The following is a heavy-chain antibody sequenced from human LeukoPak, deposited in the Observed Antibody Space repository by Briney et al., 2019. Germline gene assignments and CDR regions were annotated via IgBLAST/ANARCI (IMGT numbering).Heavy chain of an antibody. CDR3: ATGGTYYYDISGLF. CDR2: ISSSSSTI. V-gene: IGHV3-48*01. CDR1: RFTFSSYS. J-gene: IGHJ4*02. Sequence: GGSLRLSCAASRFTFSSYSMNWVRQAPGKGLEWVSYISSSSSTIYYADSVKGRFTISRDNAKNSLYLQMNSLRAEDTAVYYCATGGTYYYDISGLFWGQGTLVTVSS. D-gene: IGHD3-22*01.